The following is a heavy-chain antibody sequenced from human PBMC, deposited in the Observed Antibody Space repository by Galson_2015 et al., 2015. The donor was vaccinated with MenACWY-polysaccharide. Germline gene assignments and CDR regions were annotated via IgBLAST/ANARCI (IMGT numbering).Heavy chain of an antibody. CDR2: ISYDGSNK. Sequence: SLRLSCAASGFTFSSYAMHWVRQAPGKGLEWVAVISYDGSNKYYADPVKGRFTISRDNSKNTLYLQMNSLRAEDTAVYYCARDITGADDYWGQGTLVTVSS. CDR3: ARDITGADDY. J-gene: IGHJ4*02. V-gene: IGHV3-30-3*01. CDR1: GFTFSSYA. D-gene: IGHD1-20*01.